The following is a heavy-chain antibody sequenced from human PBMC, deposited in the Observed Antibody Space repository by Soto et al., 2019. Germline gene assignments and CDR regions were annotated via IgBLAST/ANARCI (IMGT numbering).Heavy chain of an antibody. CDR3: ARHGYAGYISSWYDY. D-gene: IGHD6-13*01. J-gene: IGHJ4*02. V-gene: IGHV4-59*08. CDR1: GDSISSSY. Sequence: PSETLSLTCSASGDSISSSYWSWIRQPPGKGLEWIGCSGSTNYNPSLKSRVTISVDTSKNQFSLRLSSVTAADTAVYYCARHGYAGYISSWYDYWGQGALVTVSS. CDR2: SGST.